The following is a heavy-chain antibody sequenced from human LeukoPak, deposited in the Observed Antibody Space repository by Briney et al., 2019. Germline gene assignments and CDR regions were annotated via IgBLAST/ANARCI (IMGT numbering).Heavy chain of an antibody. CDR1: GGSFSGYY. CDR3: ASLSGYSSSWHNWFGP. V-gene: IGHV4-34*01. J-gene: IGHJ5*02. CDR2: INHSGST. Sequence: SETLSLTCAVYGGSFSGYYWSWIRQPPGKGLEWIGEINHSGSTNYNPSLKSRVTISVDTSKNQFSLKLSSVTAADTAVYYCASLSGYSSSWHNWFGPWGQGTLVTVSS. D-gene: IGHD6-13*01.